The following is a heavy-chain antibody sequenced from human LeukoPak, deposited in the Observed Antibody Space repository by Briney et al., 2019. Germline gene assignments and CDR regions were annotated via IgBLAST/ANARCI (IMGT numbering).Heavy chain of an antibody. V-gene: IGHV3-48*01. CDR1: GFLFSNSH. J-gene: IGHJ4*02. CDR3: ARDVAFDY. CDR2: ISSTSSTI. Sequence: AGGSLRLSCAASGFLFSNSHMNWVRQAPAKGLEWVSYISSTSSTIYYADSVKGRFTISRDNAKNSLYLQMNSLRAEDTAVYYCARDVAFDYWGQGTLVTVSS.